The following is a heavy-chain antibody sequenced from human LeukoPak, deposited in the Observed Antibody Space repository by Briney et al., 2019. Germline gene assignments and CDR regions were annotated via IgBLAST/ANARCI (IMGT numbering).Heavy chain of an antibody. V-gene: IGHV3-30-3*01. J-gene: IGHJ4*02. CDR3: TRELGATEFDY. CDR2: ISFDGSNI. CDR1: GFTFSSYI. Sequence: PGRSLRLSCATSGFTFSSYIMHWVRQAPGKGLEWVAVISFDGSNIYYADSVKGRFTISREKSKNTLYLQMNSLRDEDTAVYYCTRELGATEFDYWGQGTLVAVSS. D-gene: IGHD1-26*01.